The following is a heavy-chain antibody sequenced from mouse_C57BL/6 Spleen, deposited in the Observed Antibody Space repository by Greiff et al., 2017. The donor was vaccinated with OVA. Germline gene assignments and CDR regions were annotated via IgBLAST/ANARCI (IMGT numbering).Heavy chain of an antibody. Sequence: QVQLQQPGAELVKPGASVKLSCKASGYTFTSYWMHWVKQRPGQGLEWIGMIHPNSGSTNYNEKFKSKATLTVDKSSSTAYMQLSSLTSEDSAVYYCARDYYGNYLYYFDYWGQGTTLTVSS. CDR3: ARDYYGNYLYYFDY. V-gene: IGHV1-64*01. D-gene: IGHD2-1*01. CDR2: IHPNSGST. CDR1: GYTFTSYW. J-gene: IGHJ2*01.